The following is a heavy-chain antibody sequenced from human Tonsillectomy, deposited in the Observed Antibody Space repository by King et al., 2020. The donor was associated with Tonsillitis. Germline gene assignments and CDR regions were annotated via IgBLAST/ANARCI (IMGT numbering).Heavy chain of an antibody. J-gene: IGHJ5*02. CDR1: GGSISSGSYY. Sequence: VQLQESGPGLVKPSQTLSLTCTVSGGSISSGSYYWSWIRQPAGKGVEWIGRIHTSGNTNYNPSLRSRFTISVDKSKNQFSLKLSSVTAADTAMYYCARHVPTDYDSTGTYDWFDPWGQGTLVTVSS. V-gene: IGHV4-61*02. CDR3: ARHVPTDYDSTGTYDWFDP. CDR2: IHTSGNT. D-gene: IGHD3-22*01.